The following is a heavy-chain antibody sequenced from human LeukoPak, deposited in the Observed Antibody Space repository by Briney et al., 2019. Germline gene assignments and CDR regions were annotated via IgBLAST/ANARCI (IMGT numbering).Heavy chain of an antibody. V-gene: IGHV3-21*01. Sequence: GGSLRLSCAASGFTFSSYSMKWVRQAPGKGLEWVSSISSSSSYIYYADSVKGRFTISRDNAKNSLYLQMNSLRAEDTAVYYCASGYSSSSIDYWGQGTLVTVSS. J-gene: IGHJ4*02. CDR2: ISSSSSYI. D-gene: IGHD6-6*01. CDR3: ASGYSSSSIDY. CDR1: GFTFSSYS.